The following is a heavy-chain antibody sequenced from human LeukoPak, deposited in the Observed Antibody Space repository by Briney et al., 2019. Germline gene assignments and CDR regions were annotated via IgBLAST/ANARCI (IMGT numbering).Heavy chain of an antibody. Sequence: PGGSLRLSCAASGFTFSSYEMNWVRQAPGKGLEWVSYISSSGTTIYYADSVKGRFTISRDHAKKSLYLQMNSLRAEDTAVYYCATPHYYESSGGAFDIWGQGTMVTVSS. CDR2: ISSSGTTI. J-gene: IGHJ3*02. D-gene: IGHD3-22*01. V-gene: IGHV3-48*03. CDR3: ATPHYYESSGGAFDI. CDR1: GFTFSSYE.